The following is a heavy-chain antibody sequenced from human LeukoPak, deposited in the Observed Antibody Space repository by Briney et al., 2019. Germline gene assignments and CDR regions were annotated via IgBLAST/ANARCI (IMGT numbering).Heavy chain of an antibody. Sequence: HTGGSLRLSCAASGFTFSNYGMRWVRQAPGKGLEWVSTINENAANTHYADSVKGRFTISRDNSKNTLLLQMNSLRADDTALYYCTKGDGGWYPIDYWGQGTLVIVSS. D-gene: IGHD6-19*01. V-gene: IGHV3-23*01. CDR1: GFTFSNYG. J-gene: IGHJ4*02. CDR3: TKGDGGWYPIDY. CDR2: INENAANT.